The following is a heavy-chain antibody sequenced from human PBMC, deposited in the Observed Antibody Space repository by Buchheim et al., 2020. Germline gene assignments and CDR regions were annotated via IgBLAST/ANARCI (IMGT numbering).Heavy chain of an antibody. CDR2: ISYDGSNT. V-gene: IGHV3-30-3*01. CDR3: ARDSSNGDYIDY. D-gene: IGHD4-17*01. J-gene: IGHJ4*02. CDR1: GFTFSSYA. Sequence: QVQLVESGGGVVQPGRSLRLSCAASGFTFSSYAMHWVRQAPGKGLEWVAVISYDGSNTYYADSVQGRFTISRDNSKNTLYLQMNSLRAEDTAVYYCARDSSNGDYIDYWGQGTL.